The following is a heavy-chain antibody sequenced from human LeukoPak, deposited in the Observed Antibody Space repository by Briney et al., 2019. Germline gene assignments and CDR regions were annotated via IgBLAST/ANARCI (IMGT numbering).Heavy chain of an antibody. D-gene: IGHD5-12*01. CDR3: ARESRVKWLQKGGFVY. CDR2: ISYDGSNK. J-gene: IGHJ4*02. V-gene: IGHV3-30*01. Sequence: PGGSLRLSCAASGFTFSSYAMHWVRQAPGKGLEWVAVISYDGSNKYYADSVKGRFAISRDNSKNTLHLQMNSLRAEDTAVYYCARESRVKWLQKGGFVYWGQGTLVTVSS. CDR1: GFTFSSYA.